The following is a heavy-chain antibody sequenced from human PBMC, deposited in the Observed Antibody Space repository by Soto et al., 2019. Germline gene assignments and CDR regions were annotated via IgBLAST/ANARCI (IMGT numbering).Heavy chain of an antibody. CDR3: ATRGSV. CDR1: GFTFSSYV. CDR2: IISSGGST. Sequence: EVQLLESGGGLVQPGGSLRLSCAASGFTFSSYVMTWVRQAPGKGLEWVSGIISSGGSTYYADSVKGRFTISRDNSKNTLYLQMNSLRAEDTAIYYCATRGSVCGRGTTVTVSS. D-gene: IGHD3-10*01. J-gene: IGHJ6*04. V-gene: IGHV3-23*01.